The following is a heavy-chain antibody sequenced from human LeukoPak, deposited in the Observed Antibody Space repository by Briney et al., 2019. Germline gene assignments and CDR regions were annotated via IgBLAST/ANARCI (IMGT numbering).Heavy chain of an antibody. CDR1: GGTFSSYA. CDR2: IIPILGIA. CDR3: ARERDWNYAGYFDL. Sequence: GSSVKVSCKASGGTFSSYAISWVRQAPGQGLEWMGRIIPILGIANYAQKFQGRVTITADKSTSTAYMELSSLRSEDTAVYYCARERDWNYAGYFDLWGQGTPVTVSS. D-gene: IGHD1-7*01. J-gene: IGHJ4*02. V-gene: IGHV1-69*04.